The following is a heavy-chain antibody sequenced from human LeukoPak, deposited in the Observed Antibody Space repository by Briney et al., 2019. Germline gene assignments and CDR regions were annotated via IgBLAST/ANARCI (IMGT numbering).Heavy chain of an antibody. CDR1: GFTFSSYG. CDR2: IRYDGSNK. CDR3: AKDSRSGSYYPLQCFQH. J-gene: IGHJ1*01. Sequence: PGGSLRLSCAASGFTFSSYGMHWVRLAPGKGLEWVAFIRYDGSNKYYADSVKGRFTISRDNSKNTLYLQMNRLRAEDTAVYYCAKDSRSGSYYPLQCFQHWGQGTLVTVSS. D-gene: IGHD3-10*01. V-gene: IGHV3-30*02.